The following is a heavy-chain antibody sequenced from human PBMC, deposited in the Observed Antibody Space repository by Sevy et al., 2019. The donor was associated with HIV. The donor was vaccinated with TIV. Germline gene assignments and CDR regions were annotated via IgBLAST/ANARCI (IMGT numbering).Heavy chain of an antibody. V-gene: IGHV1-2*02. Sequence: ASVKVSCEASGYTFTDYYMHWVRQAPGQWPEWMGWISPNSDGTKYAQKFQGRVTLTRYTSISTAYMELSRLGPDDTAVYYCAREFDSSANDAFDIWGQGTMVTVSS. CDR3: AREFDSSANDAFDI. CDR2: ISPNSDGT. J-gene: IGHJ3*02. CDR1: GYTFTDYY. D-gene: IGHD3-22*01.